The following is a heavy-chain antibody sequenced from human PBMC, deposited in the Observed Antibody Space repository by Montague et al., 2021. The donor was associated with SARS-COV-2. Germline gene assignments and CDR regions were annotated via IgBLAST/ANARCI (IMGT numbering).Heavy chain of an antibody. D-gene: IGHD3-16*02. CDR1: GFTFSSYS. CDR2: ISSSSSYI. Sequence: SLRLSCAASGFTFSSYSMNWVRQAPGKGLEWVSSISSSSSYIYYADPVKGRFTISRDNAKNSLYLQMNSLRAEDTAVYYCARDDYVWGSYRYSQYNWFDPWGQGTLVTVSS. CDR3: ARDDYVWGSYRYSQYNWFDP. J-gene: IGHJ5*02. V-gene: IGHV3-21*01.